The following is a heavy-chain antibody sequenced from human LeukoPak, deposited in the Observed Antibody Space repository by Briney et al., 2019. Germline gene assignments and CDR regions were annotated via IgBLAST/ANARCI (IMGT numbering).Heavy chain of an antibody. J-gene: IGHJ6*04. Sequence: PGRSLRLSCAASGFTFSSYAMHWVRQAPGKGLEWVAVISYDGSNKYYADSVKGRFTISRDNSKNTLYLQMNSLGAEDTAVYYCARDSDSYSSSWYFYYYYGMDVWGKGTTVTVSS. V-gene: IGHV3-30*04. CDR3: ARDSDSYSSSWYFYYYYGMDV. D-gene: IGHD6-13*01. CDR2: ISYDGSNK. CDR1: GFTFSSYA.